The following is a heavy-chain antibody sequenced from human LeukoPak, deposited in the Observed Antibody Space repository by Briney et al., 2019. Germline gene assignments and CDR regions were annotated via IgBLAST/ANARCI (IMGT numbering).Heavy chain of an antibody. V-gene: IGHV4-59*01. Sequence: SETLSLTCTVSGGSISTYYWSWIRQPPGKGLEWIGYIYYSGSAKNNPSLKSRVTISVDTSKNQFSLKLSSVTAADSAVYYCARSYGSGNYFDYWGQGTLVTVSS. CDR1: GGSISTYY. D-gene: IGHD3-10*01. CDR2: IYYSGSA. J-gene: IGHJ4*02. CDR3: ARSYGSGNYFDY.